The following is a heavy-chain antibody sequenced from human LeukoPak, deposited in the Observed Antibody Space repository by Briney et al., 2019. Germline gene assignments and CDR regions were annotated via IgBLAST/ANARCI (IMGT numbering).Heavy chain of an antibody. D-gene: IGHD3-3*01. CDR1: GGSFSGYY. Sequence: SETLSLTCAVYGGSFSGYYWSWIRQPPGKGLEWIGEINHSGSTNYNPSLKSRVTISVDTSRNQFSLKLSSVTAADTAVYYCARGIGYYDFWSGYYRDTASYYFDYWGQGTLVTVSS. CDR3: ARGIGYYDFWSGYYRDTASYYFDY. V-gene: IGHV4-34*01. CDR2: INHSGST. J-gene: IGHJ4*02.